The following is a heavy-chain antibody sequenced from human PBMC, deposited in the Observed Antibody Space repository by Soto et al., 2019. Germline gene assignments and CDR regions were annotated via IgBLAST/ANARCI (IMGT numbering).Heavy chain of an antibody. CDR2: ISSEGAST. V-gene: IGHV3-64D*06. CDR1: GFTFSSYA. CDR3: VKDRYVDY. J-gene: IGHJ4*02. Sequence: GGSLRLSCSVSGFTFSSYAMHWVRQAPGKGLEYVGSISSEGASTYYPDSVKGRFIISRDNSKNTLYLQMSSLRGEDTAVYYCVKDRYVDYWGQGILVTVS.